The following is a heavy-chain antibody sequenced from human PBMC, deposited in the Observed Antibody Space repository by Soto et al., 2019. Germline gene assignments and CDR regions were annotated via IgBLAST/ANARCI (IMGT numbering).Heavy chain of an antibody. CDR2: INPNSGGT. CDR3: ARNTGYSSEGFDS. D-gene: IGHD6-25*01. V-gene: IGHV1-2*04. CDR1: GYTFTGYY. Sequence: GASVKVSCKASGYTFTGYYMHWVRQAPGQGLEWMGWINPNSGGTNYAQKFQGWVTMTRDTPISTAYMELSRLRSDDTAVYYCARNTGYSSEGFDSWGQGTLVTVSS. J-gene: IGHJ4*02.